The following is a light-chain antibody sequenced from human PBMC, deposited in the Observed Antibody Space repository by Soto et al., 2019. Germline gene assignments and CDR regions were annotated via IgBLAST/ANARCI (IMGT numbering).Light chain of an antibody. CDR1: QSVSSN. Sequence: EIVMTQSPATLSVAPGERATLSCRASQSVSSNLAWYQQKPGQAPRLLIYGAPTRALGIPDRFSGSGSGTEFTLTISSLQSEDFAVYYCQQYNNWPPLTFGGGTKVEIK. CDR3: QQYNNWPPLT. J-gene: IGKJ4*01. CDR2: GAP. V-gene: IGKV3-15*01.